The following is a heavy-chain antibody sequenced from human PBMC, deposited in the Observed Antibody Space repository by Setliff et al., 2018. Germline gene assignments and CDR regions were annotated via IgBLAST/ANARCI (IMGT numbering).Heavy chain of an antibody. Sequence: RLSCAASGFTFSSCSMSWVRQAPGKGLEWVSNISSIGIAIFYADSVKGRFTISRDNAKNSLYLQMDSLRPEDTAVYYCAVTSLAVAGTDAFDFWGQGSMVTVSS. V-gene: IGHV3-48*04. J-gene: IGHJ3*01. CDR2: ISSIGIAI. CDR3: AVTSLAVAGTDAFDF. D-gene: IGHD6-19*01. CDR1: GFTFSSCS.